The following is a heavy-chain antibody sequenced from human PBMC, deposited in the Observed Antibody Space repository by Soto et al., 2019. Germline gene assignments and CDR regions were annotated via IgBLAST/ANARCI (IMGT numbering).Heavy chain of an antibody. Sequence: QVQLQESGPGLVKPSETLSLTCTVSGGSISSYYWSWIRQPPGKGLEWIGYIYYSGSTNYNPSLKSRVTISVDTSKNQFSLKLSSVTAADTAVYYCARGLYYYGSPWGQGTLVTVSS. D-gene: IGHD3-10*01. CDR2: IYYSGST. CDR1: GGSISSYY. V-gene: IGHV4-59*01. J-gene: IGHJ5*02. CDR3: ARGLYYYGSP.